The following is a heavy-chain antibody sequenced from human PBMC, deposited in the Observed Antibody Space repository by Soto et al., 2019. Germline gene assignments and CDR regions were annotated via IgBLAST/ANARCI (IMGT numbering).Heavy chain of an antibody. J-gene: IGHJ6*02. D-gene: IGHD2-21*02. CDR3: ARDLWGYCGADCYPLDV. CDR1: GDSVSSGGYY. Sequence: PSETLSLTCTVSGDSVSSGGYYWSRIRQPPGKGLEWIGYICSSGSTDYNPSLRSRVTISVDTSKNQFSLKLNSVTAADTAVYYCARDLWGYCGADCYPLDVWGQGTTVTVS. CDR2: ICSSGST. V-gene: IGHV4-61*08.